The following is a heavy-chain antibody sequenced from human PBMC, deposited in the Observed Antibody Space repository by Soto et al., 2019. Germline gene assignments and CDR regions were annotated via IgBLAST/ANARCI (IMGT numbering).Heavy chain of an antibody. Sequence: ASVKVSCKASGYTFTSYDINWVRQATGQGLEWMGWMNPNSGNTGYAQKFQGRVTMTRNTSISTAYMELSSLRSEDTAVYYCARGRGRSTDYDFWSGNYYYFDYWGQGNLVTVSS. D-gene: IGHD3-3*01. CDR2: MNPNSGNT. J-gene: IGHJ4*02. CDR1: GYTFTSYD. V-gene: IGHV1-8*01. CDR3: ARGRGRSTDYDFWSGNYYYFDY.